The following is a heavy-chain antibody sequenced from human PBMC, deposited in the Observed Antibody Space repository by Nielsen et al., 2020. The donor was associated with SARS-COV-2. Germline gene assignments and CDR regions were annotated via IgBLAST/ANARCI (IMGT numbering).Heavy chain of an antibody. D-gene: IGHD2-2*03. J-gene: IGHJ6*02. CDR1: GGSIRSGSYY. CDR2: IYTSGST. V-gene: IGHV4-61*02. Sequence: SETLSLTCTVSGGSIRSGSYYWSWLRQPAGKGLEGIGSIYTSGSTNYNPSLKSRVTISIDTSKNQFSLKLSSVTAADTAVYYCAKEDLKMDYGMDVWGQGTTVTVSS. CDR3: AKEDLKMDYGMDV.